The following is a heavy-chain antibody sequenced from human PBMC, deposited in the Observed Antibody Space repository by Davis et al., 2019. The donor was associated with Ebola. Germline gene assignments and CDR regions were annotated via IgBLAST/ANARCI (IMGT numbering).Heavy chain of an antibody. V-gene: IGHV3-33*01. J-gene: IGHJ4*02. Sequence: GESLKISCAASGFTLSGYDMNWVRQSPGKGLQWVAVIWDDGSNKYYADSVKGRFTISRDNSKNSLYLQLNSLRAEDTAVYYCARSKSLAYCGGGCYPNLDYWGQGTLVTVSS. CDR3: ARSKSLAYCGGGCYPNLDY. D-gene: IGHD2-21*02. CDR2: IWDDGSNK. CDR1: GFTLSGYD.